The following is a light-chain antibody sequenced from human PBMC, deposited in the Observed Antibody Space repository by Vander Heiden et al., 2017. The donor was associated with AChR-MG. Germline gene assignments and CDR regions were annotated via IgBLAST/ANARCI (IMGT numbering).Light chain of an antibody. J-gene: IGLJ2*01. CDR3: SSYTSSSTLV. V-gene: IGLV2-14*01. CDR1: SSYVGGYNY. Sequence: QSALTHPASVSGSPGQSITISCTGTSSYVGGYNYVSWYQQHPGNAPTLMIYDVSNRPSGVSNRFSGSKSGNTASLTISGLQAEDEADYYCSSYTSSSTLVFGGGTKLTVL. CDR2: DVS.